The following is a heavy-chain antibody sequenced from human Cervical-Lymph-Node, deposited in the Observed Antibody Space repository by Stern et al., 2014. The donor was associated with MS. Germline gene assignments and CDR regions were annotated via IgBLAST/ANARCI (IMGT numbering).Heavy chain of an antibody. V-gene: IGHV2-5*02. J-gene: IGHJ4*02. CDR3: ATHAPGVVPAALDY. CDR2: IYWDESK. D-gene: IGHD2-2*01. Sequence: QVTLKESGPTLVKPTQTLTLTCTFSGFSLSTSGVGVGWIRQPPGKALEWLGFIYWDESKRYSPSLKNRLTITKDTSKNQVVLTMNNMDPVDTATFYCATHAPGVVPAALDYWGQGTLVTVS. CDR1: GFSLSTSGVG.